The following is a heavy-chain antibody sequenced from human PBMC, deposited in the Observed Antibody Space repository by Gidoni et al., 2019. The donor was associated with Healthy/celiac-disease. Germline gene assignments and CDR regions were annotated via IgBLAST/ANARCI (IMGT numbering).Heavy chain of an antibody. V-gene: IGHV4-30-4*01. J-gene: IGHJ5*02. D-gene: IGHD1-1*01. CDR1: GGSISSGDYY. CDR2: IYYSGST. CDR3: ARGTELEDNWFDP. Sequence: QVQLQESGPGLVKPSQTLSLTCTVSGGSISSGDYYWRWIRQPPGKGLEWIGYIYYSGSTYYNPSLKSRVTISVDTSKNQFSLKLSSVTAADTAVYYCARGTELEDNWFDPWGQGTLVTVSS.